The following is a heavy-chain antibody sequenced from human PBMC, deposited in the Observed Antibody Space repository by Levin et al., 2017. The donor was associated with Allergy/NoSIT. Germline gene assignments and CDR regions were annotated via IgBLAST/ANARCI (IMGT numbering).Heavy chain of an antibody. CDR2: INPYDDKT. D-gene: IGHD1-1*01. J-gene: IGHJ4*02. CDR1: GYTFTSYG. Sequence: ASVKVSCKASGYTFTSYGINWVRQAPRHGLEWMGWINPYDDKTNFAQRFQGRVTMTTATSPSTVYVELMSLRYDDTDVYFFARGRGYNHGERVAERDSWGQGTLVTVST. CDR3: ARGRGYNHGERVAERDS. V-gene: IGHV1-18*01.